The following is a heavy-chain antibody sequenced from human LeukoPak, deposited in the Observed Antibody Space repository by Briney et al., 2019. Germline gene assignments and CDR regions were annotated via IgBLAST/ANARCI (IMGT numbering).Heavy chain of an antibody. CDR1: GGSITYYY. V-gene: IGHV4-4*07. CDR2: IYSSGIT. Sequence: PSETLSLTCTVSGGSITYYYWNWIRQPAGKGLEWIGRIYSSGITNYSPSLKSRVTMSVDTSKNQFSLNLSSVTAADTAVYYCARVTSSGGVDNWGQGTLVTVSS. J-gene: IGHJ4*02. CDR3: ARVTSSGGVDN. D-gene: IGHD2-21*02.